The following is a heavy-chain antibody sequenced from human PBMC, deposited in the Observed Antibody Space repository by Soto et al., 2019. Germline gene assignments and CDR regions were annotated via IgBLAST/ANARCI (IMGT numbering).Heavy chain of an antibody. CDR3: ARGLGTNGLDV. D-gene: IGHD7-27*01. Sequence: QVQLLQSGAEVKKPGASVKVSCKASGYKFTTYGITWVRQAPGQGLEWLGGISTYNGNTDYAQNLQDRVTMTTEPATSTADLAVRSLTSEDTAVYFFARGLGTNGLDVWGQGTTVTVSS. CDR2: ISTYNGNT. J-gene: IGHJ6*02. CDR1: GYKFTTYG. V-gene: IGHV1-18*04.